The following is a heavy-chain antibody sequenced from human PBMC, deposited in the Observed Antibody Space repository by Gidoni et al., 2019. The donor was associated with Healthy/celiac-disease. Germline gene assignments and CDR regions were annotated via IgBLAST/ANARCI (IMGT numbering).Heavy chain of an antibody. CDR3: ARDGGATRDAFDI. CDR1: GGSISSYY. J-gene: IGHJ3*02. D-gene: IGHD1-26*01. V-gene: IGHV4-59*01. CDR2: IYYSGST. Sequence: QVQLQESGPGLVKPSETLSLTCPVSGGSISSYYWSWIRQPPGQRLEGNGYIYYSGSTNYNPSLKSRVTISVDTSKNQFSLKLSSVTAADTAVYYGARDGGATRDAFDIWGQGTMVTVSS.